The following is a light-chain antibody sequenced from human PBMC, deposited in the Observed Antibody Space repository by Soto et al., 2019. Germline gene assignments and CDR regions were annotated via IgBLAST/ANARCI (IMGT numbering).Light chain of an antibody. V-gene: IGLV2-14*01. CDR1: SSDVGGYNY. J-gene: IGLJ1*01. Sequence: QSVLAQPASVSVSPGQSITISCTGTSSDVGGYNYVSWYQQNPGKALKLMIYEVSNRPSGVSNRFSGSKSGNMASLTISGLQAEDEADYYCSSYTINRTYVFGTGTKVTVL. CDR3: SSYTINRTYV. CDR2: EVS.